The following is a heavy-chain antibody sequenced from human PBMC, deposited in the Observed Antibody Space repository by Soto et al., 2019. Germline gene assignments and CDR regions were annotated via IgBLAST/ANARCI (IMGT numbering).Heavy chain of an antibody. V-gene: IGHV4-34*01. J-gene: IGHJ1*01. D-gene: IGHD6-6*01. Sequence: QVQLQQWGAGLLKPSETLSLTCAVYGGSFSGYYWSWIRQPPGKGLGWIGEINHSGSTNYNPSLKSRDTISVDTSKNQFSLKLSSVTAADPAVYYCARGTSSSHFHQHWGQGTLVTVSS. CDR1: GGSFSGYY. CDR2: INHSGST. CDR3: ARGTSSSHFHQH.